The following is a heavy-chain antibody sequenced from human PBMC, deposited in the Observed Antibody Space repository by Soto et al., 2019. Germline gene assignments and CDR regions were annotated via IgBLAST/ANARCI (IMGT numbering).Heavy chain of an antibody. D-gene: IGHD4-4*01. CDR1: GGTFSSYT. CDR3: ARDRGMPTVDFDY. V-gene: IGHV1-69*08. J-gene: IGHJ4*02. CDR2: IIPILGIA. Sequence: VQLVQSGAEVKMPGSSVKVSCKASGGTFSSYTISWVRQAPGQGLEWMGRIIPILGIANYAQKFQGRVTITADKSTSTAYMELSSLRSEDTAVYYCARDRGMPTVDFDYWGQGTLVTVSS.